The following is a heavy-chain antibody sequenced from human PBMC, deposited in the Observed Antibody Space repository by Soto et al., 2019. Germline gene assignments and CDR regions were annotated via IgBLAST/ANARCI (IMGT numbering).Heavy chain of an antibody. CDR2: VYYSGRN. D-gene: IGHD3-10*01. CDR1: GGSISRNNYY. Sequence: SETLSLTCTVSGGSISRNNYYWGWIHQPPGKGLEWIGSVYYSGRNYYNPSLRRRVTISVDTSKKQFSLRLSAVTAADTAVYYCARDFGSGSRYGIDVWGQRTLVTVSS. V-gene: IGHV4-39*01. J-gene: IGHJ6*02. CDR3: ARDFGSGSRYGIDV.